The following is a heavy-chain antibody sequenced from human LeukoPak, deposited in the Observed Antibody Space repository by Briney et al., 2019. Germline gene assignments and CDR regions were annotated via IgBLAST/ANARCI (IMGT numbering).Heavy chain of an antibody. CDR3: ARVGIAAAGAGFLAPGSFDY. Sequence: SETLSLTCTVSGGSISSGGYYWSWIRQHPGKGLEWIGYIYYSGSTYYNPSLKSRVTISVDTCKNQFSLKLSSVTAADTAVYYCARVGIAAAGAGFLAPGSFDYWGQGTLVTVSS. CDR1: GGSISSGGYY. J-gene: IGHJ4*02. CDR2: IYYSGST. V-gene: IGHV4-31*03. D-gene: IGHD6-13*01.